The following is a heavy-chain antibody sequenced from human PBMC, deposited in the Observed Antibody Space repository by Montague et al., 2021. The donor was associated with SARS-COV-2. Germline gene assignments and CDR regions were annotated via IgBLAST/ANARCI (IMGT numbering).Heavy chain of an antibody. CDR1: GFTFSSYS. D-gene: IGHD3-10*01. J-gene: IGHJ4*02. V-gene: IGHV3-21*01. CDR3: ARDTWFGELSNY. CDR2: ISSSSSYI. Sequence: SLRLSCAASGFTFSSYSMNWVRQAPGKGLEWVSSISSSSSYIYYADSVKGRFTISRDNAKNSLYLQVNSLRAEDTAVYYCARDTWFGELSNYWGQGTLVTVSS.